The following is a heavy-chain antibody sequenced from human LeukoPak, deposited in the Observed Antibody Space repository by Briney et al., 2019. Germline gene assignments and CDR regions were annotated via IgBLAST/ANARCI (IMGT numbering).Heavy chain of an antibody. CDR1: GFTFSSYA. V-gene: IGHV3-23*01. CDR3: AKGKVKGGYCSGGSCYPFDY. D-gene: IGHD2-15*01. J-gene: IGHJ4*02. Sequence: GGSLRLSCAASGFTFSSYAMSWVRQAPGKGLEWVSVISGSAGSTYYADSVKGRFTISRDNSKNTLYLQMNSLRAEDTAVYYGAKGKVKGGYCSGGSCYPFDYWGQGSLVTVSS. CDR2: ISGSAGST.